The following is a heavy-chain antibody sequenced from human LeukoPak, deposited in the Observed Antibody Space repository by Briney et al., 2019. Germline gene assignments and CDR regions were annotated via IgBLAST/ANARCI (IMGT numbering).Heavy chain of an antibody. V-gene: IGHV3-48*03. D-gene: IGHD3-22*01. CDR2: ISSSGSTI. Sequence: PGGSLRLSCAASGFTSSSYEMNWVRQAPGKGLEWVSYISSSGSTIYYADSVKGRFTISRDNAKNSLYLQMNSLRAEDTAVYYCARDPGDSSGYVFDYWGQGTLVTVSS. CDR3: ARDPGDSSGYVFDY. J-gene: IGHJ4*02. CDR1: GFTSSSYE.